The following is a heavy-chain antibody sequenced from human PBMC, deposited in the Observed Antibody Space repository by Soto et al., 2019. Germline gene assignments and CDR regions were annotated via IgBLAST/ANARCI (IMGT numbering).Heavy chain of an antibody. CDR2: IIPIFGTA. CDR3: ASTKYDSSAYYYWYRGL. J-gene: IGHJ2*01. D-gene: IGHD3-22*01. CDR1: EDTFRNYA. V-gene: IGHV1-69*01. Sequence: QVELVQSGAEVKKPGSSVKVSCQASEDTFRNYAISWVRQAPGQGLEWMGGIIPIFGTANYAQKSQVRVTITXXXXXXXXXXELSSLRSEDTAVYYCASTKYDSSAYYYWYRGLGGRGTLVTVPS.